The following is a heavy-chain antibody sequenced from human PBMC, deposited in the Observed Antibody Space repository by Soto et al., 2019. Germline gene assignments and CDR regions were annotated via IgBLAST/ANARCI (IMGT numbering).Heavy chain of an antibody. D-gene: IGHD2-15*01. V-gene: IGHV3-30-3*01. CDR3: ASNSVVVVAPIYWYFDL. J-gene: IGHJ2*01. CDR2: ISYDGSNK. CDR1: GFTFSSYA. Sequence: QVQLVESGGGVVQPGRSLRLSCAASGFTFSSYAMHWVRQAPGKGLEWVAVISYDGSNKYYADSVKGRFTISRDNSKTTLYLQMNGLRSEDTAVYYCASNSVVVVAPIYWYFDLWGRGTLVTVSS.